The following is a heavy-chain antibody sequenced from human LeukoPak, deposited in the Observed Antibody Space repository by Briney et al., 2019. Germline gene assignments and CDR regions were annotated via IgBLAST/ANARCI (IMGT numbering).Heavy chain of an antibody. Sequence: ASVKVSCKASNYTFNSYGISWVRQAPGQGLEWMGWISAYNGNTNYAQKLQGRVTMTKDTSTSTAYMKLRSLRSDDTAVYYCARDIAVAAIIPPYFDYWGQGTLVTVSS. CDR1: NYTFNSYG. CDR3: ARDIAVAAIIPPYFDY. CDR2: ISAYNGNT. V-gene: IGHV1-18*01. J-gene: IGHJ4*02. D-gene: IGHD6-19*01.